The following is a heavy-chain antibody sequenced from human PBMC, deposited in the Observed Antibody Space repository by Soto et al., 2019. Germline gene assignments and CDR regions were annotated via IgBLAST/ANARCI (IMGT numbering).Heavy chain of an antibody. CDR1: GESISSSSYY. V-gene: IGHV4-39*01. Sequence: SETLSLTCIVSGESISSSSYYWGWIRQPPGKGLEWIGSIYYGGRTYYNPSFKSRVTISVDTSKNQFSLKLSSVTATDTAVYYCARQRTTVVTQAYFDHWGQGALVTVSS. J-gene: IGHJ4*02. CDR2: IYYGGRT. D-gene: IGHD2-21*02. CDR3: ARQRTTVVTQAYFDH.